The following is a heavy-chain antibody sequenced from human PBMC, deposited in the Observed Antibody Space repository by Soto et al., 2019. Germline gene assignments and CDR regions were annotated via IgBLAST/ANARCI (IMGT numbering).Heavy chain of an antibody. V-gene: IGHV3-23*01. CDR1: GFTFSSYA. D-gene: IGHD3-16*01. CDR3: AKGEGRLTTIWGGAFDI. CDR2: ISGSGGST. J-gene: IGHJ3*02. Sequence: EVQLLESGGGLVQPGGSLRLSCAASGFTFSSYAMSWVRQAPGKGLEWVSAISGSGGSTYYADSVKGRFTISRDNSKNMLYMKLKRLTAEDTAGYYCAKGEGRLTTIWGGAFDIWGQGTMVTVSS.